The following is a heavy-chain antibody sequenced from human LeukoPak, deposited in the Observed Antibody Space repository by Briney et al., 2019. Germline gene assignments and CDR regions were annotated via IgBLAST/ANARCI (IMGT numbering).Heavy chain of an antibody. J-gene: IGHJ3*02. V-gene: IGHV3-23*01. D-gene: IGHD4-17*01. CDR3: ARTVTTDYAFDI. CDR2: ISGSADGT. CDR1: GFTFSSYA. Sequence: SGGSLRLSCAASGFTFSSYAMNWVRQAPGKGLEWVSTISGSADGTYYADSVKGRFTISRDNSKSTLYLQMNGLRAEDTAVYYCARTVTTDYAFDIWGQGTMVTVSS.